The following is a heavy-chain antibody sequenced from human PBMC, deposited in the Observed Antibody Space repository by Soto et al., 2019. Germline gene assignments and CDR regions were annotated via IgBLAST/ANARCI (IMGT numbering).Heavy chain of an antibody. CDR1: GCTFSNYA. CDR2: IMPIFGRA. Sequence: SVKVSCKASGCTFSNYAFSWVRQAPGQGLEWLGGIMPIFGRADYAQKFRGRVTVTADESTSTAHMELSSLRSEDTAVYYCARDIGGTDYWGQGTLVTVSS. CDR3: ARDIGGTDY. D-gene: IGHD2-15*01. V-gene: IGHV1-69*13. J-gene: IGHJ4*02.